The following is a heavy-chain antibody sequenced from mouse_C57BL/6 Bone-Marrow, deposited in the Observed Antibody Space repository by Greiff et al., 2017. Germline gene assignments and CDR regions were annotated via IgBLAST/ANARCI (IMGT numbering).Heavy chain of an antibody. D-gene: IGHD1-1*01. CDR3: TGCYLYAMDY. J-gene: IGHJ4*01. CDR2: IYPGNSDT. CDR1: GYTFTSYW. Sequence: EVQLQQSGTVLARPGASVKMSCKTSGYTFTSYWMHWVKQRPGQGLEWIGAIYPGNSDTSYNQKFKGKAKLTAVTSASTAYVELSSLTNEDAAVYYCTGCYLYAMDYWGQGTSVTVSS. V-gene: IGHV1-5*01.